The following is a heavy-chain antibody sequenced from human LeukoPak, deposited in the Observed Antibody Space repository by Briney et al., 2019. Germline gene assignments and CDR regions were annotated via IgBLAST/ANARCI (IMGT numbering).Heavy chain of an antibody. J-gene: IGHJ4*02. D-gene: IGHD2-2*01. CDR3: ARLGDGGYCSSTSCRPLDY. CDR2: IYPGDSDT. CDR1: GYSFTSYW. Sequence: GESLKISCKGSGYSFTSYWIGWVRQMPGEGLEWMGIIYPGDSDTRYSPSFQGQVTISADKSISTAYLQWSSLKASDTAMYYCARLGDGGYCSSTSCRPLDYWGQGTLVTVSS. V-gene: IGHV5-51*01.